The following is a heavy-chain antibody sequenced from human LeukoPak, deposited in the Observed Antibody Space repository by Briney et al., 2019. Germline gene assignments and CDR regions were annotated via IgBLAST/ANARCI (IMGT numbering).Heavy chain of an antibody. V-gene: IGHV1-2*02. CDR2: INPNSGGT. CDR1: GYTFTGYY. D-gene: IGHD4-17*01. CDR3: ARLSTVTTSFDY. Sequence: ASVKVSCKASGYTFTGYYMHWVRQAPGQGLEWMGWINPNSGGTNYAQKFQGRVTMTRDTSISTAYMELSRLRSDDTAVYYCARLSTVTTSFDYWGQGTLVTVSS. J-gene: IGHJ4*02.